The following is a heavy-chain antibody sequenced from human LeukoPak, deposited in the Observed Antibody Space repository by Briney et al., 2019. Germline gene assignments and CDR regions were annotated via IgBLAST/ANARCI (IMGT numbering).Heavy chain of an antibody. V-gene: IGHV4-4*02. CDR2: ISLTGRT. D-gene: IGHD1-26*01. Sequence: PSETLSLTCGVSGGSISSTNWWRWVRQPPGQGLEWIGEISLTGRTNYNPSLNSRVTMSLDESKNQLSLNLTSVTAADTAIYYCSRESGAFCPFGYWGQGTLVTVPT. CDR3: SRESGAFCPFGY. J-gene: IGHJ4*02. CDR1: GGSISSTNW.